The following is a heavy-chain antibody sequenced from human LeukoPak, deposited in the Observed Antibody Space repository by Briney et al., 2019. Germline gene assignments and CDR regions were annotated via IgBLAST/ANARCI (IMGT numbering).Heavy chain of an antibody. CDR1: GFTFSSYG. CDR3: TRWGAGGLTLDY. CDR2: IWNDGSQK. D-gene: IGHD3-16*01. V-gene: IGHV3-33*01. J-gene: IGHJ4*02. Sequence: GGSLRLSCAASGFTFSSYGMHWIRQAPGKGLEWVAVIWNDGSQKYYGDSVKGRFTISKDNSRKTVNLQMDSLRAEGTAIYYCTRWGAGGLTLDYWGQGVLVTVSS.